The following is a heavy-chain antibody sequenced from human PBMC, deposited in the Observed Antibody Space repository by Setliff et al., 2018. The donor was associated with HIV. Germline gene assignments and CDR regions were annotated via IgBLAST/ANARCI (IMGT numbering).Heavy chain of an antibody. V-gene: IGHV1-69*05. CDR2: IIPIYGTA. J-gene: IGHJ5*01. Sequence: KASGGTFGSYAISWVRQAPGQGLEWRGGIIPIYGTANYAQKFQGRVTITTDESTSTAYMDLSSLRSEATAVYYCARDSGVSSGWKNWFDSWGQGTLVTVSS. CDR1: GGTFGSYA. CDR3: ARDSGVSSGWKNWFDS. D-gene: IGHD6-19*01.